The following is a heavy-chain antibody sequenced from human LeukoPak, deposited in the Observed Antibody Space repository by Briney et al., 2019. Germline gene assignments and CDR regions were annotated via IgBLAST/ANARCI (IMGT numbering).Heavy chain of an antibody. CDR2: TRFDGSIK. J-gene: IGHJ4*02. CDR3: ARWGGTRQYYFDY. CDR1: GFIFSDYG. Sequence: PGGSLRHSCAVSGFIFSDYGFHWVRQAPGKGLEWVAVTRFDGSIKQYADSVKGRFTISRDDSKNTLYLQMNFLKSEDTAVYYCARWGGTRQYYFDYWGQGTLVTVSS. D-gene: IGHD1-1*01. V-gene: IGHV3-33*01.